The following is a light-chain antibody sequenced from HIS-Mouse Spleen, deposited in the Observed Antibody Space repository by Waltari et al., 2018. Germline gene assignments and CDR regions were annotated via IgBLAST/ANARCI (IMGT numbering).Light chain of an antibody. CDR1: SSDVGGYSY. J-gene: IGLJ1*01. CDR2: EVS. Sequence: QSALTQPPSASGSPGQSVTISCTGTSSDVGGYSYLSWYQQHPGKAPKLLIYEVSKRPSGVPDRFSGSKSGNTASLTVSGLQAEDEADYYCSSYAGSNNSLYVFGTGTKVTVL. V-gene: IGLV2-8*01. CDR3: SSYAGSNNSLYV.